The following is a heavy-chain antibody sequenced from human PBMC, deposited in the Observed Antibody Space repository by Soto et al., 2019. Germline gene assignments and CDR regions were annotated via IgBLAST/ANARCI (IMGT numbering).Heavy chain of an antibody. V-gene: IGHV1-8*01. CDR2: MNPNSGNT. J-gene: IGHJ4*02. CDR3: ANSVSSGFPYYFDY. D-gene: IGHD3-22*01. CDR1: GYTFTSYD. Sequence: ASVKVSCKASGYTFTSYDINWVRQATGQGLEWMGWMNPNSGNTGYAQKFQGRVTMTRNTSISTAYMELSSLRAEDTAVYYCANSVSSGFPYYFDYWGQGTLVTVSS.